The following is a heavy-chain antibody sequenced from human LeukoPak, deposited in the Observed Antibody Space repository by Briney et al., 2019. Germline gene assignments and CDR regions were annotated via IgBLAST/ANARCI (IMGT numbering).Heavy chain of an antibody. CDR3: ARALFKTFNYYYMDV. J-gene: IGHJ6*03. Sequence: SETLSLTCAVYGGPFSGYYWSWIRQPPGKGLEWIGEINHSGSTNYNPSLKSRVTISVDTSKNQFSLKLSSVTAADTAVYYCARALFKTFNYYYMDVWGKGTTVTVSS. CDR2: INHSGST. V-gene: IGHV4-34*01. CDR1: GGPFSGYY.